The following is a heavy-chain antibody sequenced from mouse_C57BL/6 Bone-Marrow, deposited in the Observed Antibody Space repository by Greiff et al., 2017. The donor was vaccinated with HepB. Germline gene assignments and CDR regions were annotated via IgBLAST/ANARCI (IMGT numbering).Heavy chain of an antibody. CDR1: GYTFTSYW. V-gene: IGHV1-59*01. CDR2: IDPSDSYT. J-gene: IGHJ3*01. CDR3: ARSRFAY. Sequence: QVQLKESGAELVRPGTSVKLSCKASGYTFTSYWMHWVKQRPGQGLEWIGVIDPSDSYTNYNQKFKGKATLTVDTSSSTAYMQLSSLTSEDSAVYYCARSRFAYWGQGTLVTVSA.